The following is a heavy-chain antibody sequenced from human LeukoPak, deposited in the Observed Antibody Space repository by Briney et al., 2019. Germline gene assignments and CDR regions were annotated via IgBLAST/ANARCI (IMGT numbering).Heavy chain of an antibody. J-gene: IGHJ4*02. CDR1: GYTFISYG. Sequence: ASVKVSCKASGYTFISYGISWVRQAPGQGLEWMGWISAYNGNTNYAQKLQGRVTMTTDTSTSTAYMELRSLRSDVTAVYYCARDLKGYYFDYWGQGTLVTVSS. CDR2: ISAYNGNT. V-gene: IGHV1-18*01. CDR3: ARDLKGYYFDY.